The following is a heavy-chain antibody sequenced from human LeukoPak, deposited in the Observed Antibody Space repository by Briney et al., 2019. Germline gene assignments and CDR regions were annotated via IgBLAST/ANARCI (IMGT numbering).Heavy chain of an antibody. J-gene: IGHJ6*04. CDR2: NYYSGST. CDR3: ARDRVVVAAPYYYGMDV. D-gene: IGHD2-15*01. Sequence: PSENLSRNCTVSSGSSNSGGYYWRWIRQHPEKGLGWIGYNYYSGSTHYNPSLKSRVTISVDTSKNQFSLKLSSVTAADTAVYYCARDRVVVAAPYYYGMDVWGKGTTVTVSS. V-gene: IGHV4-31*03. CDR1: SGSSNSGGYY.